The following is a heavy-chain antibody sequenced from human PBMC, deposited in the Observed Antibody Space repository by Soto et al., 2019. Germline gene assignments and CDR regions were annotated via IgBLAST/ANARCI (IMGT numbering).Heavy chain of an antibody. CDR3: ASGAQTIIPKD. J-gene: IGHJ4*02. V-gene: IGHV4-34*01. CDR2: INHGGST. CDR1: GGSFSGYY. D-gene: IGHD5-12*01. Sequence: SETLSLTCAVYGGSFSGYYWSWIRQPPGKGLDWIGEINHGGSTNYNPSLKSRVTISIDTSKNQFSLKLSSVTAADTAVYYCASGAQTIIPKDWGQGTLVTVSS.